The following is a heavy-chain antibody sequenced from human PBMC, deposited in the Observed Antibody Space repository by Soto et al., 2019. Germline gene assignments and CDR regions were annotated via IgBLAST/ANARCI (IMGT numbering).Heavy chain of an antibody. J-gene: IGHJ5*02. Sequence: GASVKVSCKASGGTFSSYAISWVRQAPGQGLEWMGGIIPIFGTANYAQKFQGRVTITADESTSTAYMELSSLRSEDTAVYYCASGSGVRGVIIMGWFDPWGQGTLVTVSS. D-gene: IGHD3-10*01. CDR1: GGTFSSYA. V-gene: IGHV1-69*13. CDR2: IIPIFGTA. CDR3: ASGSGVRGVIIMGWFDP.